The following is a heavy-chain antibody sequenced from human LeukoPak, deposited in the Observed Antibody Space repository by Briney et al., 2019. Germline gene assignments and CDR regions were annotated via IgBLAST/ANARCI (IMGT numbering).Heavy chain of an antibody. CDR2: IYYSGST. CDR3: ARGPLPGYSSGWYGNLDY. CDR1: GGSISSYY. Sequence: SETLSLTCTVSGGSISSYYWSWIRQPPGKGLEWIGYIYYSGSTNYNPSLKSRVTISVDTSKNQFSLKLSSVTAADTAVYYCARGPLPGYSSGWYGNLDYWGQGTLVTVSS. V-gene: IGHV4-59*01. J-gene: IGHJ4*02. D-gene: IGHD6-19*01.